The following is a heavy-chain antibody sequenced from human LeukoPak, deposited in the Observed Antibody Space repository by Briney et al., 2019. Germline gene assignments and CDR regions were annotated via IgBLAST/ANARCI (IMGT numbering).Heavy chain of an antibody. CDR3: ARDPTRGYSGSYFFDY. CDR2: ISAYNGNT. Sequence: ASVKVSCKASGGTFSSYAISWVRQAPGQGLEWMGWISAYNGNTNYAQKLQGRVTMTTDTSTSTAYMELRSLRSDDTAVYYCARDPTRGYSGSYFFDYWGQGTLVTVSS. J-gene: IGHJ4*02. V-gene: IGHV1-18*01. D-gene: IGHD1-26*01. CDR1: GGTFSSYA.